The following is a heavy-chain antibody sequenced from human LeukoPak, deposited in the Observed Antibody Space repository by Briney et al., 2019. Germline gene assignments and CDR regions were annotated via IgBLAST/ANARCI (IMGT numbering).Heavy chain of an antibody. CDR3: ARPVTAGGELWFDP. V-gene: IGHV4-59*01. D-gene: IGHD1-7*01. Sequence: SGTLSLTCTVSGGSISSYYWSWIRQPPGKGLEWIGYIYYSGSTNYNPSLKSRVTISVDTSKNQFSLKLSSVTAADTAVYYCARPVTAGGELWFDPWGQGTLVTVSS. CDR2: IYYSGST. CDR1: GGSISSYY. J-gene: IGHJ5*02.